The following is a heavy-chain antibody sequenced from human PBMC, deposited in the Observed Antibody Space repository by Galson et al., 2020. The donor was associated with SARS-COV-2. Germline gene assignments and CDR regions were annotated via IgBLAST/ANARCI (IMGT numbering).Heavy chain of an antibody. CDR3: ARWASGPYCSRTSCYSFFQH. D-gene: IGHD2-2*01. CDR1: GGSFSGYS. Sequence: SQTLSLTCAVYGGSFSGYSWTWIRQPPGKGLEWIGEINHSGSTNYNPSLKSRVTISVDTSKNQFSLKLSSVTAADTAVYYCARWASGPYCSRTSCYSFFQHWGQGSLVTVAS. J-gene: IGHJ1*01. CDR2: INHSGST. V-gene: IGHV4-34*01.